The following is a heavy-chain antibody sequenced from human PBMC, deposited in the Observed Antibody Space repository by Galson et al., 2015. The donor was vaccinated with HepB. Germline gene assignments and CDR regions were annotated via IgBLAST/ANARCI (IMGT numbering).Heavy chain of an antibody. D-gene: IGHD5-18*01. CDR1: GFTFSTYS. CDR2: ISGSSSTI. CDR3: ATATKPPPVDTVMLHFDN. J-gene: IGHJ4*02. V-gene: IGHV3-48*01. Sequence: SLRLSCAASGFTFSTYSMNWVRQAPGKGLEWVSYISGSSSTIYYADSVKGRFTISRDNAKNLLFLQMNSLRAEDTAVYYCATATKPPPVDTVMLHFDNWGQGALVTVSS.